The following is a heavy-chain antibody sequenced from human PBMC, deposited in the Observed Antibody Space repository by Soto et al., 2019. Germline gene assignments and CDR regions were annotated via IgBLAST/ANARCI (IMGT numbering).Heavy chain of an antibody. Sequence: KASETLSLTCAVYGGSFSGYYWSWIRQPPGKGLEWIGEINHSGSTNYNPSLKSRVTISVDTSKNQFSLKLSSVTAADTAVYYCARVSRITMVRGVLHWFDPWGQGTLVTVSS. CDR2: INHSGST. D-gene: IGHD3-10*01. J-gene: IGHJ5*02. CDR3: ARVSRITMVRGVLHWFDP. V-gene: IGHV4-34*01. CDR1: GGSFSGYY.